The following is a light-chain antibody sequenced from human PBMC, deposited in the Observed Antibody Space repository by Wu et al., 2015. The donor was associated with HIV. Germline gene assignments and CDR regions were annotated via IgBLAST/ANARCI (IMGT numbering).Light chain of an antibody. CDR3: QQYNDWPPWT. CDR1: QSVSSN. J-gene: IGKJ1*01. CDR2: GAS. Sequence: EIVMTQSPATLSVSPGERATLSCRASQSVSSNLAWYQQKPGQAPRLLIYGASTRATGFPARFGGSGSGTEFTLTISSMQSEDFAVYYCQQYNDWPPWTFGQGTKVEMK. V-gene: IGKV3-15*01.